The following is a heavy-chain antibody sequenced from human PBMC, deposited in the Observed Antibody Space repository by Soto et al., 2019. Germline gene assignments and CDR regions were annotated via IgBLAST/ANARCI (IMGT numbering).Heavy chain of an antibody. CDR3: ARVGGRGSLEGATGSPQYYYYGMDV. J-gene: IGHJ6*01. D-gene: IGHD2-15*01. Sequence: EVQLVESGGGLVQPGGSLRLSCAASGFTFSSYWMHWVRQAPGKGLVWVSRINSDGSSTSYADSVKGRFTISRDNAKNTLYLQMNSLRAEDTAVYYCARVGGRGSLEGATGSPQYYYYGMDVW. CDR2: INSDGSST. V-gene: IGHV3-74*01. CDR1: GFTFSSYW.